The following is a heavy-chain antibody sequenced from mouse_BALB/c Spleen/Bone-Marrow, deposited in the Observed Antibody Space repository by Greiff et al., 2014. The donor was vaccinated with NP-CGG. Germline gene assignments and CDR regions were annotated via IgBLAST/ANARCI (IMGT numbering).Heavy chain of an antibody. D-gene: IGHD1-2*01. CDR2: IWADGST. V-gene: IGHV2-9*02. Sequence: VQLVESGPGLVAPSQSLSITCTVSGCSLTNYGVHWVRQPPGKGLEWLGVIWADGSTNYNSALMSRLSISKDNSKSQVFFKMNSLQTDDTAMYYCARITTATGAMDYWGQGTSVTVSS. CDR1: GCSLTNYG. CDR3: ARITTATGAMDY. J-gene: IGHJ4*01.